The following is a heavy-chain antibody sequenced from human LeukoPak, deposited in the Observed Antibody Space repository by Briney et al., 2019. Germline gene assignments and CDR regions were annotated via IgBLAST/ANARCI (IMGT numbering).Heavy chain of an antibody. J-gene: IGHJ6*03. D-gene: IGHD2-2*01. CDR2: IYSGGNT. Sequence: GGSLRLSCAASGFTVSDNYMNWVRQAPGKGLEWVSVIYSGGNTYYADSVKGRFTISRDNSKNTLYLQMNSLRAEDTAVYYCAKVGVRIVVVPAALYYMDVWGKGTTVTVSS. CDR1: GFTVSDNY. V-gene: IGHV3-53*01. CDR3: AKVGVRIVVVPAALYYMDV.